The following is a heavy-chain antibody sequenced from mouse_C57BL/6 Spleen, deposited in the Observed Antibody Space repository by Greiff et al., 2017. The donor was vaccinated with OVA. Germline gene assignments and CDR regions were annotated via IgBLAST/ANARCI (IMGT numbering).Heavy chain of an antibody. CDR2: IHPNSGST. Sequence: QVQLQQPGAELVKPGASVKLSCKASGYTFTSYWMHWVKQRPGQGLEWIGMIHPNSGSTNYNEKFKSKATLTVDKSSSTAYMQLSSLTSEDSAVYYCASAVITTVEDAMDYWGQGTSVTVSS. J-gene: IGHJ4*01. V-gene: IGHV1-64*01. D-gene: IGHD1-1*01. CDR3: ASAVITTVEDAMDY. CDR1: GYTFTSYW.